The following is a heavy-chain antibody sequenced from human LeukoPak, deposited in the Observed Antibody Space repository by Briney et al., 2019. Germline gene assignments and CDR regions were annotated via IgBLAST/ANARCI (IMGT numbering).Heavy chain of an antibody. CDR1: GFTFSKYT. Sequence: KSGGSLRLSCEGSGFTFSKYTMNWVRQAPGKGLEWVSAISGSGGSTYYADSVKGRFTISRDNSKNTLYLQMNSLRAEDTAVYYCQGSGWYYYYYGMDVWGQGTTVTVSS. D-gene: IGHD6-19*01. CDR2: ISGSGGST. CDR3: QGSGWYYYYYGMDV. V-gene: IGHV3-23*01. J-gene: IGHJ6*02.